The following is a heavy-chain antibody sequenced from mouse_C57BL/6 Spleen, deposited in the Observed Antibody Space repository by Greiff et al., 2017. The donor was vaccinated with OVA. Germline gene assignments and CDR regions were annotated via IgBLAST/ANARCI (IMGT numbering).Heavy chain of an antibody. D-gene: IGHD2-4*01. CDR1: GYTFTSYW. J-gene: IGHJ3*01. CDR2: IHPTDSDP. Sequence: VQLQQPGAELVKPGASVKVSCKASGYTFTSYWMHWVKQRPGQGLEWIGRIHPTDSDPNYNQKFKGKATLTVDKSSSTAYMQLSSLTSEDSAVYYCAMGYEDDVTSFAYWGQVTLVTVSA. CDR3: AMGYEDDVTSFAY. V-gene: IGHV1-74*01.